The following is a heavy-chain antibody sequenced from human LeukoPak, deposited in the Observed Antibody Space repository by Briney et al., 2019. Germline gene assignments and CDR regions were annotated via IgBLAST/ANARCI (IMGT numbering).Heavy chain of an antibody. CDR2: INQHGSER. Sequence: GGSLRLSCAASGFTFSTYWMTWVRQATGKGLEWVANINQHGSERYYVDSVKGRFTISRDNAKNSLYVQMNSLRVEDTAVYYCARGGTRRPSPSDLWGQGTLVTVSS. CDR1: GFTFSTYW. D-gene: IGHD1-1*01. J-gene: IGHJ5*02. V-gene: IGHV3-7*04. CDR3: ARGGTRRPSPSDL.